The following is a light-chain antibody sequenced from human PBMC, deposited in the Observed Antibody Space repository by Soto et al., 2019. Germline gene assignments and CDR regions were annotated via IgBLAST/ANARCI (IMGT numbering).Light chain of an antibody. CDR1: TSNIGSHS. V-gene: IGLV1-44*01. J-gene: IGLJ2*01. Sequence: QSVLTQPPSASGAPGQTVTISCSGTTSNIGSHSVNWYRQLPGTAPKVVMFSNDERPSGVPARFSGSKSGTSASLTITGLQSEDEADYYCTAWDTSLTGHLVFGGGTKLTVL. CDR3: TAWDTSLTGHLV. CDR2: SND.